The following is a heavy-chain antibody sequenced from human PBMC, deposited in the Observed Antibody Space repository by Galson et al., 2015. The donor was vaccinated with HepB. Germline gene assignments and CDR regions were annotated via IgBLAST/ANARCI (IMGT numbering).Heavy chain of an antibody. J-gene: IGHJ3*01. CDR3: ARDEHGDYKVFDWDAFDV. CDR2: ISYDGSNK. CDR1: GFTFSSYA. D-gene: IGHD4-17*01. V-gene: IGHV3-30-3*01. Sequence: SLRLSCAASGFTFSSYAMHWVRQAPGKGLEWVAVISYDGSNKHYADSVKGRFTISRDNSKNTLYLQMNSLRAEDTAVYYCARDEHGDYKVFDWDAFDVWGQGTMVTVSS.